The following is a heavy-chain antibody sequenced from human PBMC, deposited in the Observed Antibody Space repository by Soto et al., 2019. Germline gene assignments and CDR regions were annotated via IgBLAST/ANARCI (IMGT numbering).Heavy chain of an antibody. V-gene: IGHV4-59*01. CDR3: ARVLWVGERYPIFGS. D-gene: IGHD3-10*01. CDR2: IYYSGST. Sequence: QVQLQESRPGLVKPSETLSLTCTVSGGAISSYYWSWIRQPPGKGLEWIGYIYYSGSTNYNPSLQSRVTISVDTSKYQFSQQLSSVTAADTAVYYCARVLWVGERYPIFGSWGQGTLVTVAS. CDR1: GGAISSYY. J-gene: IGHJ4*02.